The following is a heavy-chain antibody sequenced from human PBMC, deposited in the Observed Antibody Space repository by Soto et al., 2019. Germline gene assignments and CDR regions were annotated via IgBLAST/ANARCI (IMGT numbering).Heavy chain of an antibody. CDR2: ISASGGST. Sequence: EVQLLESWGGLVQPGGSLRLSCAASGFTFSTYAMSWVRQAPGKGLEWVSVISASGGSTFYADSVKGRFTVSRDNSRNTLYLQVISLRVEDTAVYYCAKDLRTSTNYNYGMDVWGQGTTVTVSS. CDR1: GFTFSTYA. CDR3: AKDLRTSTNYNYGMDV. V-gene: IGHV3-23*01. J-gene: IGHJ6*02.